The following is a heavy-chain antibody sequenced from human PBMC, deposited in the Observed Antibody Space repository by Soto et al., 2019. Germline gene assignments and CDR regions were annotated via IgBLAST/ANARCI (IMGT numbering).Heavy chain of an antibody. D-gene: IGHD3-10*01. Sequence: SGTLYLTCPVNCFSILSTSYYWGLTRQPPGKGLEWIGSIYYSGSTYYNPSLKSRVTISVDTSKNQFSLKLSSVTAADTAVYYCARHDLYGSGSYVWFDPWGQGTLVTIS. CDR1: CFSILSTSYY. CDR2: IYYSGST. V-gene: IGHV4-39*01. J-gene: IGHJ5*02. CDR3: ARHDLYGSGSYVWFDP.